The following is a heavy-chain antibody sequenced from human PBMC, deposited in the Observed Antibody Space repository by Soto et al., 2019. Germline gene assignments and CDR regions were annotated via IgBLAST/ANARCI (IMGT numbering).Heavy chain of an antibody. J-gene: IGHJ4*02. V-gene: IGHV2-5*02. CDR2: IYWDDDK. D-gene: IGHD3-22*01. Sequence: QITLKESGPTLVKPTQTLTLTCTFSGFSLSTSGVGVGWIRQPPGKALEWLALIYWDDDKRYSPSLKSRLTXTXXTSKNQVVLTMTNMDPVDTATYYCAHIIVVDSFDYWGQGTLVTVSS. CDR1: GFSLSTSGVG. CDR3: AHIIVVDSFDY.